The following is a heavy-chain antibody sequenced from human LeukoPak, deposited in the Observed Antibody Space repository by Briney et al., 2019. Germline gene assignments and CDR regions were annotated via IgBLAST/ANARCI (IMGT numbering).Heavy chain of an antibody. D-gene: IGHD6-13*01. J-gene: IGHJ4*02. V-gene: IGHV3-30*18. CDR1: GFTFSSYG. Sequence: PGGSLRLSGAASGFTFSSYGMHGVPQAPAKGREWVAVISYDGSNKYYADSVKGRFTISRDNSKNTLYLQMNSLRAEDTAVYYCAKELKAAGIFDYWGQGTLVTVSS. CDR2: ISYDGSNK. CDR3: AKELKAAGIFDY.